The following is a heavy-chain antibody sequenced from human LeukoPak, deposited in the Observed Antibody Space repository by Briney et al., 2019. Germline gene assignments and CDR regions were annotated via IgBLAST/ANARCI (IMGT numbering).Heavy chain of an antibody. CDR2: ISSSSSYI. V-gene: IGHV3-21*01. CDR1: GFTFSSYS. Sequence: KAGGSLRLSCAASGFTFSSYSMNWVRQAPGKGLEWVSSISSSSSYIYYADSVKGRFTISRDNAKNSLYLQMNSLRAEDTAVYYCASYDSSGYYYRGMPYYFDYWGQGTLVTVSS. D-gene: IGHD3-22*01. CDR3: ASYDSSGYYYRGMPYYFDY. J-gene: IGHJ4*02.